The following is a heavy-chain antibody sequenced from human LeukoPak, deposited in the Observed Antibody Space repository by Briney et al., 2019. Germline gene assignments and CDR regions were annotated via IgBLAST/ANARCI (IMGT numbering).Heavy chain of an antibody. D-gene: IGHD4-17*01. Sequence: GGSLRLSCAASGIAFSSYAMSWVRQAPGKGVEWVSGISGAGTTTYYADSVKGRFAISRDNSANTLSLQMNSLRAEDTALYYCAKGSDYGDYIFNCWGQGTQVTVSS. CDR1: GIAFSSYA. CDR3: AKGSDYGDYIFNC. CDR2: ISGAGTTT. V-gene: IGHV3-23*01. J-gene: IGHJ4*02.